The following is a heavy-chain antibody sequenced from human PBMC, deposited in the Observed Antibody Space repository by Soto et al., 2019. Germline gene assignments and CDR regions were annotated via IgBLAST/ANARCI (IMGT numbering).Heavy chain of an antibody. J-gene: IGHJ5*02. CDR1: GFAFTTND. V-gene: IGHV1-8*02. Sequence: QVQLVQSGAEVRTPGSSLTVSCKAIGFAFTTNDIHWVRQAPGQRLEWMGWMNVNTDSTDSAEEFEGRLRMTWNTSISTAYLELTGLTSKDTAVYYCAREVVEGASIRLDPWGQGMHVTVS. CDR2: MNVNTDST. D-gene: IGHD3-3*01. CDR3: AREVVEGASIRLDP.